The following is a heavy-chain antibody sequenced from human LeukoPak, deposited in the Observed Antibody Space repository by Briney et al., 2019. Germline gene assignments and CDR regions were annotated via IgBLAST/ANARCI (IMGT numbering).Heavy chain of an antibody. CDR2: ISGSGGST. CDR1: GFTFSSYA. J-gene: IGHJ4*02. CDR3: AKGDDYGDYYALDY. Sequence: PGGSLRLSCAASGFTFSSYAMSWVRQAPEKGLEWVSAISGSGGSTYYADSVKGRFTISRDNSKNTLYLQMNSLRAEDTAVYYCAKGDDYGDYYALDYWGQGTLVTVSS. V-gene: IGHV3-23*01. D-gene: IGHD4-17*01.